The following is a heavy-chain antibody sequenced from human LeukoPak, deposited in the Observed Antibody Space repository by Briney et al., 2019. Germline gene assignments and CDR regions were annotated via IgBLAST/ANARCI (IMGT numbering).Heavy chain of an antibody. CDR1: GFTFGSYA. D-gene: IGHD3/OR15-3a*01. CDR3: AKDQGLIFAS. CDR2: IRYDGSNK. J-gene: IGHJ5*02. V-gene: IGHV3-30*02. Sequence: PGGSLRLSCAASGFTFGSYAMHWVRQAPGRGLEWVAFIRYDGSNKYYADSVKGRFTISRDNSKTTLYLQMNSLRAEDTAVYYCAKDQGLIFASWGQGTLVTVYS.